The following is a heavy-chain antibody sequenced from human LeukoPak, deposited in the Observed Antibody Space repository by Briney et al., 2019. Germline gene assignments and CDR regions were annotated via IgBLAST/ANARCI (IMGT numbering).Heavy chain of an antibody. CDR1: GYTLTELS. D-gene: IGHD3-22*01. Sequence: ASVKVSCKVSGYTLTELSMHWVRQAPGKGLEWMGGFDPEDGETIQGRVTITEDTSTDTAYMELSSLRSEDTAVYYCATVPGFDSSGYLSWVDYWGQGTLVTVSS. CDR3: ATVPGFDSSGYLSWVDY. CDR2: FDPEDGET. V-gene: IGHV1-24*01. J-gene: IGHJ4*02.